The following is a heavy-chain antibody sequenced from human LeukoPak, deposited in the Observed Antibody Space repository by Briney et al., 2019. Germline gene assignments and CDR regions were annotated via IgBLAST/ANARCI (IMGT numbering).Heavy chain of an antibody. CDR2: ISSSSSYI. J-gene: IGHJ4*02. Sequence: PGGSLRLSCAASGFTFSSYSMNWVRQAPGKGLEWVSSISSSSSYIYYADSVKGRFTISRDNAENSLYLQMNSLRAEDTAVYYCAKVACSGASCYKGNDYWGQGTLVTVSS. V-gene: IGHV3-21*01. CDR1: GFTFSSYS. D-gene: IGHD2-15*01. CDR3: AKVACSGASCYKGNDY.